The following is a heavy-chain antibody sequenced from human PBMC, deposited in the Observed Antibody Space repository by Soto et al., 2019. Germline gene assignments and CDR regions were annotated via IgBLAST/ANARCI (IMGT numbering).Heavy chain of an antibody. CDR1: GFSFGRYA. CDR3: AKIYDFWSRHHDSFDV. J-gene: IGHJ3*01. V-gene: IGHV3-23*01. CDR2: TSGSGGDT. D-gene: IGHD3-3*01. Sequence: QLFESGGGLVQPGGSLRLSCVASGFSFGRYAMTWVRQAPGKGLEWVSGTSGSGGDTYYADSVKGRFTISRDNPKNTLYLQTNSLRVEDTAVFYCAKIYDFWSRHHDSFDVWGQGTLVTVSS.